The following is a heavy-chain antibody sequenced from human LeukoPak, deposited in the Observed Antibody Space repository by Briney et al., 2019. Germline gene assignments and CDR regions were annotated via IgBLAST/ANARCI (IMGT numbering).Heavy chain of an antibody. CDR3: ARGGSGDSSGYYGNYFDY. CDR2: IYSGGST. J-gene: IGHJ4*02. Sequence: PGGSLRLSCAASGFTVSSNYMSWVRQAPGKGLEWVSVIYSGGSTYYADSVKGRFTISRDNSKSTLYLQMNSLRAEDTAVYYCARGGSGDSSGYYGNYFDYWGQGTLVNVSS. CDR1: GFTVSSNY. D-gene: IGHD3-22*01. V-gene: IGHV3-53*01.